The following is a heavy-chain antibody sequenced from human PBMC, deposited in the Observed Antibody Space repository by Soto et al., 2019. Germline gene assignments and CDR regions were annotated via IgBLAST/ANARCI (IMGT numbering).Heavy chain of an antibody. Sequence: PGGSLRLSCAASGFTFSSYSMNWVRQAPGKGLEWVSSISSSSSYIYYADSVKGRFTISRDNAKNSLYLQMNSLRAEDTAVYYCASPGYGVRSDAFDIWGQGTMVTVSS. V-gene: IGHV3-21*01. D-gene: IGHD4-17*01. CDR2: ISSSSSYI. CDR3: ASPGYGVRSDAFDI. J-gene: IGHJ3*02. CDR1: GFTFSSYS.